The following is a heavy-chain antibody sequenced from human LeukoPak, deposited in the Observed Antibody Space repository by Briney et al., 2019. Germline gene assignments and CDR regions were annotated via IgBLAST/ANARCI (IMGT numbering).Heavy chain of an antibody. D-gene: IGHD2-8*01. CDR1: GFTFCSYA. V-gene: IGHV3-30-3*01. J-gene: IGHJ6*02. Sequence: PGRSLRLSCAASGFTFCSYAMHWVRQAPGKGLEWVAVISYDGSNKYYADSVKGRFTISRDNSKNTLYLQMNSLRAEDTAVYYCARGPERTGVGTRYYYDMDVWGQGTTVTVSS. CDR3: ARGPERTGVGTRYYYDMDV. CDR2: ISYDGSNK.